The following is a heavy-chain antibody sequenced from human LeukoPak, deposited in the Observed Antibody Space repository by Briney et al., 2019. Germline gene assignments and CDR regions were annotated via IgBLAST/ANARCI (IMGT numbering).Heavy chain of an antibody. CDR2: ISGSGHST. CDR1: GFTFSSYA. Sequence: GGSLRFSCAASGFTFSSYAMSWVRQAPGKGLEWVSSISGSGHSTYYADSVKGRFTISRDNSKNTLYLQMNSLRVEDTAVYYCARHPNSNWDYWGQGTLVTVSS. V-gene: IGHV3-23*01. J-gene: IGHJ4*02. CDR3: ARHPNSNWDY. D-gene: IGHD6-13*01.